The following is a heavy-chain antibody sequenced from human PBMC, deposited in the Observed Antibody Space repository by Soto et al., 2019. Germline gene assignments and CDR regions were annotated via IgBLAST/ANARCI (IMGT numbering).Heavy chain of an antibody. V-gene: IGHV4-39*01. D-gene: IGHD6-6*01. Sequence: PSETLSLTCTVSGGSISSSSYYWGWIRQPPGKGLEWIGSIYYSGSTYYNPSLKSRVTISVDTSKNQFSLKLSSVTAEDTAVYYCASGDRTAGRQLDYWGQGTLVTVSS. J-gene: IGHJ4*02. CDR1: GGSISSSSYY. CDR2: IYYSGST. CDR3: ASGDRTAGRQLDY.